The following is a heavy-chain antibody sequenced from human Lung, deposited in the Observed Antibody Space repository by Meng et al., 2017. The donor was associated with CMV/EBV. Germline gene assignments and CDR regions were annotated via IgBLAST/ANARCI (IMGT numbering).Heavy chain of an antibody. CDR1: GGSISSSSYY. D-gene: IGHD5/OR15-5a*01. Sequence: SETLSLTCTVSGGSISSSSYYWSWIRQHPGKGPEWIGYVFHTGATYYSPSLNSRLTLSLDTSKNQFSLKLSSVTAAGTAVYYCARDSLYEPKYGTDVWGPGTTVXVSS. CDR2: VFHTGAT. V-gene: IGHV4-31*03. J-gene: IGHJ6*02. CDR3: ARDSLYEPKYGTDV.